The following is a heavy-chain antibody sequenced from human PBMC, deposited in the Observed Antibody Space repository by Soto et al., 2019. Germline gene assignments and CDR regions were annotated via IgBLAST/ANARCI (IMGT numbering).Heavy chain of an antibody. CDR2: IWYHGIDK. V-gene: IGHV3-33*01. D-gene: IGHD2-15*01. J-gene: IGHJ4*02. CDR3: GTGFFGFCTGGNCPLDY. Sequence: QVQLVESGGGVVQPERSLRLSCAASGFTFSRQAMHWVRQAPGRGLEWVAVIWYHGIDKYYADSVKGRFTISRDNYKNTVYLQMNSMGGEDTAVYYCGTGFFGFCTGGNCPLDYWGQGTLVTVSS. CDR1: GFTFSRQA.